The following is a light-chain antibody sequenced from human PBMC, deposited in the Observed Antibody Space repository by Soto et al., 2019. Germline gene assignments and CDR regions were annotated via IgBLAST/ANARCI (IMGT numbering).Light chain of an antibody. V-gene: IGKV3-11*01. J-gene: IGKJ4*01. CDR2: DAS. CDR3: QPRRNWPLP. Sequence: EIVLTHSPATLSFSPGERATLSCRARQSVSRYLAWCGQKPGQAPWLLISDASSRAIGIPARFSDSVSGPNFTLTISTLESEGFAVYYCQPRRNWPLPCGGGTTVDIK. CDR1: QSVSRY.